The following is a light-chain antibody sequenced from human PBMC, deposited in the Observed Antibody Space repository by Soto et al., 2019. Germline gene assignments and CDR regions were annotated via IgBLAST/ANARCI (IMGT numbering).Light chain of an antibody. CDR3: QQYGSSPMYT. V-gene: IGKV3-20*01. CDR1: QSISNNY. CDR2: GAS. J-gene: IGKJ2*01. Sequence: EIVLTQSPCTLSLSPGERATLSCRAIQSISNNYLAWYQQKPGQAPRLLIYGASSRATGIPDRFSGSGSGTDFTLTITRLEPEDFAVYYCQQYGSSPMYTFGQGTKVDIK.